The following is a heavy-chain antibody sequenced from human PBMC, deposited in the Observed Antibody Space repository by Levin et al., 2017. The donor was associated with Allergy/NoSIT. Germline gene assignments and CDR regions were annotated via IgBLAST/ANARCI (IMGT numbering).Heavy chain of an antibody. CDR1: GFTFSSYA. CDR2: ISGSGGST. Sequence: GGSLRLSCAASGFTFSSYAMSWVRQAPGKGLEWVSAISGSGGSTYYADSVKGRFTISRDNSKNTLYLQMNSLRAEDTAVYYCARDPAMVRGLGVADYWGQGTLVTVSS. V-gene: IGHV3-23*01. J-gene: IGHJ4*02. CDR3: ARDPAMVRGLGVADY. D-gene: IGHD3-10*01.